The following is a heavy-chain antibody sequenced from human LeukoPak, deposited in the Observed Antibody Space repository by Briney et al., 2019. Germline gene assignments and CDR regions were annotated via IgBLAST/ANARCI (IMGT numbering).Heavy chain of an antibody. CDR3: ARQYYDSSGYYYRDAFDI. V-gene: IGHV4-59*08. CDR1: GGSISSYY. J-gene: IGHJ3*02. Sequence: SGTLSLTCTVSGGSISSYYWSWIRQPPGKGLEWIGYIYYSGSTNYNPSLKSRVTISVDTSKNQFSLKLSSVTAADTAVYYCARQYYDSSGYYYRDAFDIWGQGTMVTVSS. CDR2: IYYSGST. D-gene: IGHD3-22*01.